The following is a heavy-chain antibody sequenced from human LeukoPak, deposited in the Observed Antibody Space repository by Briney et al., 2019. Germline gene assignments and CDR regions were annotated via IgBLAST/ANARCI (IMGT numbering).Heavy chain of an antibody. V-gene: IGHV4-59*01. CDR3: ARQFPGGYYDILTGYYPYYMDV. CDR1: GGSISNYY. D-gene: IGHD3-9*01. CDR2: IYYSGST. Sequence: SETLSLTCTVSGGSISNYYWSWIRQPPGKGLEWVGYIYYSGSTNYNPSLKSRVTISVDTSKNQFSLKLSSVTAADTAVYYCARQFPGGYYDILTGYYPYYMDVWGKGTTVTVSS. J-gene: IGHJ6*03.